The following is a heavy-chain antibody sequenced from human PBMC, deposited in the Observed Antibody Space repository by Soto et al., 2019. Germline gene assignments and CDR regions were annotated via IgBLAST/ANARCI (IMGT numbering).Heavy chain of an antibody. Sequence: QVQLVESGGGVVQPGRSLRLSCAASGFTFSSYGMHWVRQAPGKGLEWVAVISYDGSNKYYADSVKGRFTISRDNSKNTLYLQMNSLRAEDTAVYYCAKAGGLRELSLVGGGFDYWGQGTLVTVSS. D-gene: IGHD3-16*02. CDR3: AKAGGLRELSLVGGGFDY. V-gene: IGHV3-30*18. CDR1: GFTFSSYG. J-gene: IGHJ4*02. CDR2: ISYDGSNK.